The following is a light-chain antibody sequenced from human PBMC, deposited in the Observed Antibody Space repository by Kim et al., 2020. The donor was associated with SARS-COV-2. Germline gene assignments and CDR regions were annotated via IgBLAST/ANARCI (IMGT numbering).Light chain of an antibody. V-gene: IGLV4-69*01. CDR3: QTWGTGIQV. J-gene: IGLJ3*02. CDR2: LNSDGRH. Sequence: QLVLTQSPSASASLGASVKLTCTLSSGHNNYAIAWHQQQPEKGPRYLMKLNSDGRHYKGDGIPDRFSGSSSGAERYLTISSLQSEDEADYYCQTWGTGIQVFGGGTQLTVL. CDR1: SGHNNYA.